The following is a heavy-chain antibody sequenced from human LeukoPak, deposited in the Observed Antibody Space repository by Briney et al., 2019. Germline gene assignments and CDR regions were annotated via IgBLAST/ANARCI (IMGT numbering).Heavy chain of an antibody. Sequence: GGSLRLSCAASGFTFSSYWIHWVRQAPGEGLVCVSHISSDGSSTSYADSVKGRFTISRDNAKNTLYLQMNSLRAEDTAVYYCAIALPPSISTPWKWGQGTPVAVSS. D-gene: IGHD2-2*01. CDR3: AIALPPSISTPWK. V-gene: IGHV3-74*01. CDR2: ISSDGSST. CDR1: GFTFSSYW. J-gene: IGHJ4*02.